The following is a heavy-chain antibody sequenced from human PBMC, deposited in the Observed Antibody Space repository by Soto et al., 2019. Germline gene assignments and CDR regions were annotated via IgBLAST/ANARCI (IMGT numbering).Heavy chain of an antibody. CDR2: VSAGGDMT. CDR1: GFTFSSYA. Sequence: DVQLLESGGHLVQPGGSLRLSCAASGFTFSSYAMSWVRQAPGKGLEWVSSVSAGGDMTYYSDSVKGRFTISRDKSNNALFLQMNSLSIEDTALYYCSRGARGGSGSPAIDYCGGLDVCGQGSTVTVS. V-gene: IGHV3-23*01. CDR3: SRGARGGSGSPAIDYCGGLDV. D-gene: IGHD3-10*01. J-gene: IGHJ6*02.